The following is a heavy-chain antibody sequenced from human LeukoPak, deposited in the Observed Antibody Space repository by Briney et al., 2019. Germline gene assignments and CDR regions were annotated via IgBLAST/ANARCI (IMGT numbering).Heavy chain of an antibody. D-gene: IGHD6-13*01. Sequence: SETLSLTCAVYGGSFSGYYWSWIRQPPGKGLEWIGEINHSGSTNYNPSLKSRVTISVDTSKNQFSLKLSSVTAADTAVYYCAGGDSSSWSYDYWGQGTLVTVSS. CDR1: GGSFSGYY. V-gene: IGHV4-34*01. CDR2: INHSGST. J-gene: IGHJ4*02. CDR3: AGGDSSSWSYDY.